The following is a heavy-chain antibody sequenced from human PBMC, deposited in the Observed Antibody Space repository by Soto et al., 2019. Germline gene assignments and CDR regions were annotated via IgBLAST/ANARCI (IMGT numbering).Heavy chain of an antibody. J-gene: IGHJ6*02. Sequence: EVQLVESGGGLVQPGGSLRLSYAASGFTFSSYWMSWVRQAPGKGLEWVANIKQDGSEKYYVDSVKGRFTISRDNAKNSLYLQMNSLRAEDTAVYYCAREGITMVRGAVYYYYGMDVWGQGTTVTVSS. V-gene: IGHV3-7*01. CDR3: AREGITMVRGAVYYYYGMDV. CDR2: IKQDGSEK. CDR1: GFTFSSYW. D-gene: IGHD3-10*01.